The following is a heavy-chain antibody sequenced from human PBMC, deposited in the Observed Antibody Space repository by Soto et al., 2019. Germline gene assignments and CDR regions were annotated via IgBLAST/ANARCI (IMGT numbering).Heavy chain of an antibody. V-gene: IGHV3-33*01. Sequence: GGSLRLSCAASGFTFSSYGMHWVRQAPGKGLERVAVIWYDGSNKYYADSVKGRFTISRDNSKNTLYLQMNSLRAEDTAVYYCARDLLYDSSGYYTPIIDYWGQGTLVTVSS. CDR2: IWYDGSNK. CDR1: GFTFSSYG. CDR3: ARDLLYDSSGYYTPIIDY. D-gene: IGHD3-22*01. J-gene: IGHJ4*02.